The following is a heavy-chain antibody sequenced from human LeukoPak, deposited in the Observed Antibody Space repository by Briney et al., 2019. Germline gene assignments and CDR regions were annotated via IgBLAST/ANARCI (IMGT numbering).Heavy chain of an antibody. V-gene: IGHV3-7*01. CDR1: GFTFSNYW. CDR2: INQDLSKK. D-gene: IGHD3-22*01. Sequence: GGSLRLSCAVSGFTFSNYWMKWVRQAPGKGPEWVAGINQDLSKKYYVDSVKGRFTISRDNAKNALYLQMNSLRVEDTAVYYCARGSGYYYDSSGYYPVLDYWGQGTLVTVSS. J-gene: IGHJ4*02. CDR3: ARGSGYYYDSSGYYPVLDY.